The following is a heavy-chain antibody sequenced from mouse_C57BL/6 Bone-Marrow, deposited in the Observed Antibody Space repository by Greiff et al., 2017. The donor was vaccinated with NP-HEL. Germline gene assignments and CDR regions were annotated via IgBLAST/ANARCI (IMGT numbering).Heavy chain of an antibody. CDR3: AGRYGSSEDYAMDY. J-gene: IGHJ4*01. D-gene: IGHD1-1*01. CDR1: GFTFSSYG. CDR2: ISSGGSYT. V-gene: IGHV5-6*01. Sequence: EVQRVESGGDLVKPGGSLKFSCAASGFTFSSYGMPWVRQTPDKRLEWVATISSGGSYTYYPDSVKGRFTISRDNAKNTLYLQKSSLKSEDAAMYYCAGRYGSSEDYAMDYWGQGTSVTVSS.